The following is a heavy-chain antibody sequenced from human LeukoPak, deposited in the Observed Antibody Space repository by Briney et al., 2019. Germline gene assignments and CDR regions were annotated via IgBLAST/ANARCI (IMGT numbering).Heavy chain of an antibody. Sequence: GGSLRLSCAASGFTVSINYMSWVRQAPGKGLEWVSVIYSGGNTYYADSVKGRFTISRDNSKNTLYLQMNSLRAEDTAVYYCARDPPPYDILTGYYNHWGQGTLVTVSS. J-gene: IGHJ5*02. CDR2: IYSGGNT. CDR3: ARDPPPYDILTGYYNH. V-gene: IGHV3-66*02. CDR1: GFTVSINY. D-gene: IGHD3-9*01.